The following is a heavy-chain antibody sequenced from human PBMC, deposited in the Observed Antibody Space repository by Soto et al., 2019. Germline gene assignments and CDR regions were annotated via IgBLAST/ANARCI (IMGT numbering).Heavy chain of an antibody. CDR3: ARDYGDYWYFDL. V-gene: IGHV3-21*01. CDR1: GFTFSSYS. Sequence: EVQLVESGGGLVKPGGSLRLSCAASGFTFSSYSMNWVRQAPGKGLEWVSSISSSSSYIYYADSVKGRFTISRDNAKNSLYLQMNSLRAEDTAVYSCARDYGDYWYFDLWGRGTLVTVSS. CDR2: ISSSSSYI. J-gene: IGHJ2*01. D-gene: IGHD4-17*01.